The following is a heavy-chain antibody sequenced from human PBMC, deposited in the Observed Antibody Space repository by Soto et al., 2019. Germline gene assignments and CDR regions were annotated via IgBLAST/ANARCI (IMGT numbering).Heavy chain of an antibody. D-gene: IGHD6-19*01. CDR1: DDSIISSNW. Sequence: PSETLSLTCTVSDDSIISSNWWSWVRQSPGKGLEWIGEIYHTGSTNYNPSIKSRVTMSVDKSKNQFSLKLSSVTAADKAVYYCARVTVAYYFDFWAPGNLVTVSS. J-gene: IGHJ4*02. CDR3: ARVTVAYYFDF. V-gene: IGHV4-4*02. CDR2: IYHTGST.